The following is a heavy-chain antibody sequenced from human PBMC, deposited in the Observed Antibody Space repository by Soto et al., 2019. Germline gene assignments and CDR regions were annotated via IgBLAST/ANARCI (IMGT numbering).Heavy chain of an antibody. Sequence: SETLSLTCTVSGGSISSGGYYWSWIRQHPGKGLEWIGYIYYSGSTYYNPSLKSRVTISVDTSKNQFSLKLSSVTAADTAVYYCARVKEREIQLWPHSWFDPWGQGTLVTVSS. D-gene: IGHD5-18*01. CDR2: IYYSGST. J-gene: IGHJ5*02. CDR3: ARVKEREIQLWPHSWFDP. V-gene: IGHV4-31*03. CDR1: GGSISSGGYY.